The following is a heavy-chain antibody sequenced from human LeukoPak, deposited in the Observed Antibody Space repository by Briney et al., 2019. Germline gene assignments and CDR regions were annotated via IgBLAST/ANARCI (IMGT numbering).Heavy chain of an antibody. J-gene: IGHJ4*02. Sequence: RSGAPSVTSVVSGGSLCGSSCYWGWIRLPPGKGLEWIGSIYYSGSTYYNPSLKSRVTISVDTSKNQFSLKLNSVTATDTAVYYCARHYGPWGQGTLVTVSS. CDR1: GGSLCGSSCY. D-gene: IGHD3-10*01. CDR2: IYYSGST. V-gene: IGHV4-39*01. CDR3: ARHYGP.